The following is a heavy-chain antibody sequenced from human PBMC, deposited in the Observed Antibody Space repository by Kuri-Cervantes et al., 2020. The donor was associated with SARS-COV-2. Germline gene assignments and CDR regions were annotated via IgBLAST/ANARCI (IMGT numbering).Heavy chain of an antibody. CDR3: ARYYYDSRGYVFFDY. Sequence: SETLSLTCTVSGGSIRSDDYYWSWIRQRPGKGLEWIGYIYSGGTTYYSPSLKSRLTISMDTSKNHFSLKLGAVTAADTAMYYCARYYYDSRGYVFFDYWGRGNPVTVSS. V-gene: IGHV4-31*03. J-gene: IGHJ4*02. CDR1: GGSIRSDDYY. D-gene: IGHD3-22*01. CDR2: IYSGGTT.